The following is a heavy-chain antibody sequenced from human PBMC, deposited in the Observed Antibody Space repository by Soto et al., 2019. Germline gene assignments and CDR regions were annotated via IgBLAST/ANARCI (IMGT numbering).Heavy chain of an antibody. CDR2: IYYSGST. D-gene: IGHD5-12*01. CDR1: GGSISSGGYY. CDR3: AREVATTTAPGEGWFDP. J-gene: IGHJ5*02. Sequence: QVQLQESGPGLVKPSQTLSLTCTVSGGSISSGGYYWSWIRQHPGKGLEWIGYIYYSGSTYYNPSIKSRVTISVDTSKNQFSLKLSSVTAADTAVYYCAREVATTTAPGEGWFDPWGQGTLVTVSS. V-gene: IGHV4-31*03.